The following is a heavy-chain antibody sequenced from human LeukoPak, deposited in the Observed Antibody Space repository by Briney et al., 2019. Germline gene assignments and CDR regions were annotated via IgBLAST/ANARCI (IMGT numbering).Heavy chain of an antibody. CDR3: ARRVYNSGWYIDY. D-gene: IGHD6-19*01. CDR2: ISGSGGST. Sequence: GGSLRLSCAASGFIFSSYAMSWVRQAPGKGLEWVSGISGSGGSTYYADSVKGLFTISRDNSKNTLYLQMNSLRAEDTAVYYCARRVYNSGWYIDYWGQGTLVTVSS. CDR1: GFIFSSYA. V-gene: IGHV3-23*01. J-gene: IGHJ4*02.